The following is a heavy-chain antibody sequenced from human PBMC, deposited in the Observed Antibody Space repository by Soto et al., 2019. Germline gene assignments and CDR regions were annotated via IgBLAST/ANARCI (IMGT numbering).Heavy chain of an antibody. Sequence: EVQLLESGGGLVRPGGSLRLSCAASGFTFSHYVLSWVRQAPGGGVEWVSSISGSGSSVYLADSVRGRFAMSRDLSTNTVSLQMNSLTVEDTAIYYCAKVRASYLSASYFYYGLEVWGQGTTVTVSS. CDR1: GFTFSHYV. CDR2: ISGSGSSV. J-gene: IGHJ6*02. D-gene: IGHD2-21*01. CDR3: AKVRASYLSASYFYYGLEV. V-gene: IGHV3-23*01.